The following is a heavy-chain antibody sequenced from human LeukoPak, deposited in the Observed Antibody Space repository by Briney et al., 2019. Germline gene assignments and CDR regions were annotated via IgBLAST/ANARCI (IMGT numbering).Heavy chain of an antibody. Sequence: SVKVSCKASGGTFSSFSISWVRQAPGRRLEWMGRIIPILGIANYAQKFQGRVTITADKSTSTAYMELSSLRSEDTAVYYCARGLGHYYYYYMDVWGKGTTVTVSS. J-gene: IGHJ6*03. CDR3: ARGLGHYYYYYMDV. CDR2: IIPILGIA. D-gene: IGHD7-27*01. V-gene: IGHV1-69*04. CDR1: GGTFSSFS.